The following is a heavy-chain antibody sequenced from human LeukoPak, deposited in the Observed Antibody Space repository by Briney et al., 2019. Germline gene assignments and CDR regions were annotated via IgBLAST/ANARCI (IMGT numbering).Heavy chain of an antibody. V-gene: IGHV4-31*01. CDR3: ARTSNSYGYSGLDD. Sequence: SESLSLTCTVPGASISSGGFYWTWIRQYPGKGLEWIVFIYYSGSTYYNPSLKSQISMSVDMSNNQFSLTLNSVTAADTAVYYFARTSNSYGYSGLDDWGQGTLVTVSS. D-gene: IGHD5-18*01. J-gene: IGHJ4*02. CDR2: IYYSGST. CDR1: GASISSGGFY.